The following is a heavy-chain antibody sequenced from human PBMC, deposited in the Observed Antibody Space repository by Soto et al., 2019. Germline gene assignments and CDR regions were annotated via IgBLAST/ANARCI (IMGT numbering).Heavy chain of an antibody. CDR3: ARFVVVVAAGNY. CDR1: GYTFTSYG. CDR2: ISAYNGNT. V-gene: IGHV1-18*01. J-gene: IGHJ4*02. Sequence: QVQLVQSGAEVKKPGASVKVSCKASGYTFTSYGISWVRQAPGQGLEWMGWISAYNGNTNYAQKLQGRVTMTTDTPTSNAYRGRGSLSSDDTAVYSCARFVVVVAAGNYGGQGTLAPFPS. D-gene: IGHD2-15*01.